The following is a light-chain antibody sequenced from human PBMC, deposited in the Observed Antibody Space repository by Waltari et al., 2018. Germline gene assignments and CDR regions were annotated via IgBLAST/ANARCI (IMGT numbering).Light chain of an antibody. Sequence: QSVLTQPASASGTPGQRVTISCSGGDSDIGRNYVYWYQQFPGSAPKLLICKNDQRPSGVPYRFSGSKAGTSASLAISGLRSEDEAEYSCATWDESLGAIFGGGTKLTVV. V-gene: IGLV1-47*01. CDR2: KND. J-gene: IGLJ2*01. CDR3: ATWDESLGAI. CDR1: DSDIGRNY.